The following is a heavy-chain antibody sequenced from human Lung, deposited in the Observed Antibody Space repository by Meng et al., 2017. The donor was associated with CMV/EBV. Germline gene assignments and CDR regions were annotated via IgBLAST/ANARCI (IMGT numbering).Heavy chain of an antibody. D-gene: IGHD2-15*01. V-gene: IGHV3-23*01. CDR3: AKADCGSGGCKLIDY. CDR1: GFTFNNYA. J-gene: IGHJ4*02. CDR2: INDNGNSV. Sequence: GGSXRLXCVGSGFTFNNYALSWVRQAPGKRLEWVSGINDNGNSVSYPDSVKGRFIISRDNSKNTLYLQMNSLTVEDTAVYYCAKADCGSGGCKLIDYWGQGXLVTVSS.